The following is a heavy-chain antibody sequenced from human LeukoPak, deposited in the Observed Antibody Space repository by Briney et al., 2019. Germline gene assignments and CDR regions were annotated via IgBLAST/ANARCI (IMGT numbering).Heavy chain of an antibody. CDR1: GYSITRGNW. Sequence: PSEILSLTCTVSGYSITRGNWWGWIRQPPGKGLGWIGYVYYSGSNSYNPSLKSRVTMSIDTSKNHFSLKLRSVTAVDTAVYYCAHVTSGDGAFDYWGQGTLVTVSS. J-gene: IGHJ4*02. D-gene: IGHD4-17*01. V-gene: IGHV4-28*01. CDR2: VYYSGSN. CDR3: AHVTSGDGAFDY.